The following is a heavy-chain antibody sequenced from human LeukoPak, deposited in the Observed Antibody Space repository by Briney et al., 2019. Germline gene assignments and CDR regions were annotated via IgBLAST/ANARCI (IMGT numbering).Heavy chain of an antibody. CDR3: ARTSKPVPGTDGTYFAY. CDR1: GGTFSSYA. V-gene: IGHV1-69*05. Sequence: SVKVSCKASGGTFSSYAISWVRQAPGQGLEWMGGIIPVFGTANYAQKFQGRVTITKDESTGTAYMELSSLRSEDTAVYYCARTSKPVPGTDGTYFAYWGKGPLVTVSS. J-gene: IGHJ4*02. D-gene: IGHD6-19*01. CDR2: IIPVFGTA.